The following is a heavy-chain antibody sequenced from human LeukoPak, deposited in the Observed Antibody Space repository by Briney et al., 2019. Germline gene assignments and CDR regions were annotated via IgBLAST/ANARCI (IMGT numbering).Heavy chain of an antibody. Sequence: PGGSLRLSCAASGFTFSSYSMNWVRQAPGKGLEWVGRIKSKTDGGTTDYAAPVKGRFTISRDDSKNTLYLQTNSLKTEDTAVYYCTTDYHYYDSSGYYQRDYWGQGTLVTVSS. J-gene: IGHJ4*02. CDR2: IKSKTDGGTT. D-gene: IGHD3-22*01. V-gene: IGHV3-15*01. CDR3: TTDYHYYDSSGYYQRDY. CDR1: GFTFSSYS.